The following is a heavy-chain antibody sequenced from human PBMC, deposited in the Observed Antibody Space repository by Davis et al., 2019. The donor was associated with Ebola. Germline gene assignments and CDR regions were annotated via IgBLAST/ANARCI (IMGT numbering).Heavy chain of an antibody. J-gene: IGHJ4*02. CDR1: GFTFRTYA. CDR2: MLHDGSEK. Sequence: PGGSLRLSCAASGFTFRTYAMIWVRQAPGKGLEWLANMLHDGSEKYSAGPVKGRFTISRDNARNSFYLQMNSLRVEDTAVYYCARDNYWKLDYWGQGILVTVSS. D-gene: IGHD4-11*01. CDR3: ARDNYWKLDY. V-gene: IGHV3-7*01.